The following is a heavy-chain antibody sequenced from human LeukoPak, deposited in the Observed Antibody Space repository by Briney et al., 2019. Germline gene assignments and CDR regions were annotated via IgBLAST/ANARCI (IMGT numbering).Heavy chain of an antibody. J-gene: IGHJ4*02. D-gene: IGHD4-17*01. CDR2: INPNSGDT. V-gene: IGHV1-2*02. CDR1: GYIFTGYY. CDR3: ASSPSYGDYVFDY. Sequence: ASVKVSCKASGYIFTGYYMHWVRQAPGQGLEWMGWINPNSGDTNYAQKFQGRVTMTRDTSISTAYMELSRLRSDDTAVYYCASSPSYGDYVFDYWGQGTLVTVSS.